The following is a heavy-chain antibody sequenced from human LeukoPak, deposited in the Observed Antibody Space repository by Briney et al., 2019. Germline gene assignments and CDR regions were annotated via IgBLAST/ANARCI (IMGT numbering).Heavy chain of an antibody. Sequence: PSETLSLTCTVSGGSISSSSYYWGWIRQPPGKGLEWIGSIYYSGSTYYNPSLKSRVTISVDTSKNQFSLKLSSVTAADTAVYYCARVLYSSSWYVDDYYYYMDVWGKGTTVTVSS. V-gene: IGHV4-39*01. D-gene: IGHD6-13*01. CDR3: ARVLYSSSWYVDDYYYYMDV. J-gene: IGHJ6*03. CDR2: IYYSGST. CDR1: GGSISSSSYY.